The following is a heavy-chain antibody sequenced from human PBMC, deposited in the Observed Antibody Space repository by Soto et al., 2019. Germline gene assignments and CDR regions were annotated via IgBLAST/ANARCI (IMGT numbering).Heavy chain of an antibody. J-gene: IGHJ1*01. CDR1: GFTFSSYA. V-gene: IGHV3-23*01. CDR3: ASCSGGNCYRGFQH. D-gene: IGHD2-15*01. Sequence: GGSLRLSCAASGFTFSSYAMSWVRQAPGKGLEWVSAISGSGGSTYYADSVKGRFTISRDNSKNTLYLQMNSLRAEDTAVYYCASCSGGNCYRGFQHWGQGTLVTAPQ. CDR2: ISGSGGST.